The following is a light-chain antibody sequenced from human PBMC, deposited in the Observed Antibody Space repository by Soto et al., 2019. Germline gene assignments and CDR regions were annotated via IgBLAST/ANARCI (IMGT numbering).Light chain of an antibody. CDR3: QQYYSSYT. CDR1: QTITNNY. J-gene: IGKJ2*01. Sequence: EIVLTQSPGTLSLSPGERATLSCRASQTITNNYLAWYQQKPGQAPRLVMSGASSRATGIPDRFSGGGSETDFTLTISRLEPEDCAVYYCQQYYSSYTFGQGTKLEIK. CDR2: GAS. V-gene: IGKV3-20*01.